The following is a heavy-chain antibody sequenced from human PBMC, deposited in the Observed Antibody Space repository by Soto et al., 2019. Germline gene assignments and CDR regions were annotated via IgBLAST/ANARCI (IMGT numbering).Heavy chain of an antibody. CDR1: GGSISSGGYY. CDR3: ARRGYGPGFPYYYGMDV. V-gene: IGHV4-61*08. CDR2: IYYSGST. J-gene: IGHJ6*02. D-gene: IGHD3-10*01. Sequence: SETLSLTCTVSGGSISSGGYYWSWIRQPPGKGLEWIGYIYYSGSTNYNPSLKSRVTMSVDTLKNQFSLKLSSVTAADTAVYYCARRGYGPGFPYYYGMDVWGQGTTVTVSS.